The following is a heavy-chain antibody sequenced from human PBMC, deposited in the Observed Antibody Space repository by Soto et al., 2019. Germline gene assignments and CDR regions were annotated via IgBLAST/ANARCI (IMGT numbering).Heavy chain of an antibody. Sequence: GESLKISCKGSGYSFTSYWIGWVRQMPGKGLEWMGIIYPGDSDTRYSPSFQGQITISADKSISTAYLQWSSMKASDNAMYYYAKPPIGAGHTVWAFWGKGSTAPVPS. CDR2: IYPGDSDT. J-gene: IGHJ6*04. D-gene: IGHD3-16*01. CDR3: AKPPIGAGHTVWAF. V-gene: IGHV5-51*01. CDR1: GYSFTSYW.